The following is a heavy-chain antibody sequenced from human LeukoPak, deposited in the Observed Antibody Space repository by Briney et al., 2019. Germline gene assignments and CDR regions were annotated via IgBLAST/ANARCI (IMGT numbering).Heavy chain of an antibody. CDR2: IKPDGTEK. CDR1: GFTFVNEW. CDR3: ATLNARNTVGDCRTNDY. D-gene: IGHD2-21*02. J-gene: IGHJ4*02. Sequence: PGGSLRLSCEASGFTFVNEWMSWLRHVPGKGLEWLADIKPDGTEKYYLDSVKGRFSISRDNAKRSLYLQMNSLSDDDTAVYYCATLNARNTVGDCRTNDYWGQGTLVTVSS. V-gene: IGHV3-7*01.